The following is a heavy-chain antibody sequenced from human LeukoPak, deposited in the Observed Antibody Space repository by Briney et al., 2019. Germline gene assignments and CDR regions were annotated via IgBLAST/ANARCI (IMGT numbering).Heavy chain of an antibody. CDR2: FDPEDGET. D-gene: IGHD3-22*01. CDR3: ATGGYYYDSSGYRY. V-gene: IGHV1-24*01. Sequence: APVKVSCKVSGYTLTELSTHWVRQAPGKGLEWMGGFDPEDGETIYAQKFQGRVTMTEDTSTDTAYMELSSLRSEDTAVYYCATGGYYYDSSGYRYWGQGTLVTVSS. J-gene: IGHJ4*02. CDR1: GYTLTELS.